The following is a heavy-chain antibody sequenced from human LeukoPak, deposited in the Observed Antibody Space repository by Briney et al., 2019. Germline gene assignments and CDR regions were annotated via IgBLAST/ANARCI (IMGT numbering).Heavy chain of an antibody. CDR3: AKNYFGTGWFYFDY. D-gene: IGHD6-19*01. CDR1: GFAFNSYA. V-gene: IGHV3-33*06. J-gene: IGHJ4*02. CDR2: IWYDGSTK. Sequence: GGSLRLSCAASGFAFNSYAMHWVRQAPGKGLEGVAVIWYDGSTKYYADSVKGRFTVSRDNSKNTLYLQMNSLRAGDTAVYFCAKNYFGTGWFYFDYWGQGTLVTVSS.